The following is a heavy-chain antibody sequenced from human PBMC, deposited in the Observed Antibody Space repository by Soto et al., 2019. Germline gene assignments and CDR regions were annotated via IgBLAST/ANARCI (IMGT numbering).Heavy chain of an antibody. CDR2: ISLYSDST. J-gene: IGHJ5*02. CDR1: GYTFSHYG. V-gene: IGHV1-18*01. CDR3: ARVVPGAEAWFGT. D-gene: IGHD2-2*01. Sequence: GASVKVSCKTSGYTFSHYGITWFRQAPGQPLEWLGWISLYSDSTNYTQNVHGRVSTTTDTSTTTAYMELRSMRSDDTAGYYCARVVPGAEAWFGTWGQGTLVTVSS.